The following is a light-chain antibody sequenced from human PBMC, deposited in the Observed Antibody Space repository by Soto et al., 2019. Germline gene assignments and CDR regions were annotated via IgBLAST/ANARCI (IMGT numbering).Light chain of an antibody. Sequence: DIQMTQSPSTLSASVGDRVTITCRASQSISSWLAWYQQKPGKAPRLLIHDASSLGSGVPSRFSGSESGTEFTLTISSLQPEDFATYYCKQYNTYPVTFGQGTKVDIK. V-gene: IGKV1-5*01. CDR3: KQYNTYPVT. CDR1: QSISSW. CDR2: DAS. J-gene: IGKJ1*01.